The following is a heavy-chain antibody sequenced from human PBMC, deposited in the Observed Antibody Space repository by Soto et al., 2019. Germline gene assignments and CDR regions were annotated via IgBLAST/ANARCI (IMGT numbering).Heavy chain of an antibody. D-gene: IGHD7-27*01. Sequence: EVQLVESGGGLVQPGGSLRLSCAASGFTFSSNWMHWVRRVPGRGLVWVSRINADGSETNYEDSVEGRFTISRDNPKNTLYLQMNSLRAEDTAVYYCAKHPYWGGYYYNGMDVWGQGTTVTVSS. CDR2: INADGSET. CDR3: AKHPYWGGYYYNGMDV. CDR1: GFTFSSNW. J-gene: IGHJ6*02. V-gene: IGHV3-74*01.